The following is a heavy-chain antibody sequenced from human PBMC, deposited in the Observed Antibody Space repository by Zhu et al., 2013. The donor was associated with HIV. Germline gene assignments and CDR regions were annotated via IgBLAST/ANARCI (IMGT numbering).Heavy chain of an antibody. CDR1: GYIFTSYG. CDR3: ARGPGYCSSTSCSDYYYYMDV. D-gene: IGHD2-2*01. CDR2: ISANHGNT. Sequence: QVHLVQSGDELKKPGASVKVSCKASGYIFTSYGITWVRQAPGRGLEWLGWISANHGNTTYNQNFQGRLTMTTDTSTSTAYLELRSLRSDDTAVYYCARGPGYCSSTSCSDYYYYMDVWGKGTTVTVSS. V-gene: IGHV1-18*01. J-gene: IGHJ6*03.